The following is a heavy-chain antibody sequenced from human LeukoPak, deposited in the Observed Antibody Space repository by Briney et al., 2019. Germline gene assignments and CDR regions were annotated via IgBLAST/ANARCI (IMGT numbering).Heavy chain of an antibody. V-gene: IGHV3-23*01. Sequence: GGSLRLSCAASGFTFSDYAMSWVRQAPGKGLEWVSAISDRGDRTWDADSVKGRVTISRDNYKNTLFLQMNSLRAEDTAIYYCAKDYEYNSNTWYFHWGRGTLVSVSS. D-gene: IGHD6-13*01. CDR1: GFTFSDYA. J-gene: IGHJ4*02. CDR2: ISDRGDRT. CDR3: AKDYEYNSNTWYFH.